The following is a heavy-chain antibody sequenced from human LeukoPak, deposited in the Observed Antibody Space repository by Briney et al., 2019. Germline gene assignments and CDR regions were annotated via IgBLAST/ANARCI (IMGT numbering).Heavy chain of an antibody. V-gene: IGHV1-69*01. CDR1: GGTFSSYA. CDR3: ARASGEYSYGYGYYYYYMDV. Sequence: SVKVSCKASGGTFSSYAISWVRQAPGQGLEWMGGIIPIFGTANYAQKFQGRVTITADESTSTAYMELSSLRSEDTAVYYCARASGEYSYGYGYYYYYMDVWGKGTTVTVSS. D-gene: IGHD5-18*01. CDR2: IIPIFGTA. J-gene: IGHJ6*03.